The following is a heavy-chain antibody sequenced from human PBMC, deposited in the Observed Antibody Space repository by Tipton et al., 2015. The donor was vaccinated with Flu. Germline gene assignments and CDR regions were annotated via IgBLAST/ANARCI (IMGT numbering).Heavy chain of an antibody. CDR2: ISGTGEST. CDR3: GSPKGDYYYAMDV. Sequence: SLRLSCAASGFTFSNYAMSWVRQAPGKGLEWVSGISGTGESTYYANSVKGRFTISRDSSKNTVYLQMNSLRAEDTAVYYCGSPKGDYYYAMDVWGQGTAVTVSS. V-gene: IGHV3-23*01. J-gene: IGHJ6*02. CDR1: GFTFSNYA.